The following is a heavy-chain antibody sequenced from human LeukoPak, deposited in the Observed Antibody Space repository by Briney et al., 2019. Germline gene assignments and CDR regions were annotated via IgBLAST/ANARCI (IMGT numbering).Heavy chain of an antibody. Sequence: HGESLKISCKASGYGFTSYWIGWVRQMPGKGLEWVGIIYPSDSDARYSPSFQGQVTISADKSINTAYLQWSSLKASDTAMYYCARRNYDILTGYYNDYFDYWGQGTLVTVSS. V-gene: IGHV5-51*01. CDR3: ARRNYDILTGYYNDYFDY. CDR2: IYPSDSDA. D-gene: IGHD3-9*01. CDR1: GYGFTSYW. J-gene: IGHJ4*02.